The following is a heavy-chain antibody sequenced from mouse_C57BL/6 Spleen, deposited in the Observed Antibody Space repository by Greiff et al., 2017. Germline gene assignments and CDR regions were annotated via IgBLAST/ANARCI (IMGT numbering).Heavy chain of an antibody. D-gene: IGHD4-1*01. CDR1: GYAFSSSW. CDR3: ARRKLGQGFDY. V-gene: IGHV1-82*01. Sequence: VQGVESGPELVQPGASVKISCKASGYAFSSSWMNWVKQRPGKGLEWIGRIYPGDGDTNYNGKFKGKATLTADKSSSTAYMQLSSLTSEDSAVYFCARRKLGQGFDYWGQGTTLTVSS. CDR2: IYPGDGDT. J-gene: IGHJ2*01.